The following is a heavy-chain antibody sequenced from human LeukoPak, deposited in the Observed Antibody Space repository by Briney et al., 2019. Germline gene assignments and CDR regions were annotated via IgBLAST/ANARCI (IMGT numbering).Heavy chain of an antibody. V-gene: IGHV4-39*01. CDR3: ARQELWFRELLSNWFDP. D-gene: IGHD3-10*01. Sequence: SETLSLTCTVSGGSISSYYWGWIRQPPGKGLEWIGSIYYSGSTYYNPSLKSRVTISVDTSKNQFSLKLSSVTAADTAVYYCARQELWFRELLSNWFDPWGQGTLVTVSS. CDR1: GGSISSYY. J-gene: IGHJ5*02. CDR2: IYYSGST.